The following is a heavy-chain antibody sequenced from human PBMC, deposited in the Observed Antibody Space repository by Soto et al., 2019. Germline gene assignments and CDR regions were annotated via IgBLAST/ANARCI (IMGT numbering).Heavy chain of an antibody. CDR1: VFTLSRHT. D-gene: IGHD3-22*01. V-gene: IGHV3-21*01. Sequence: WRSLRLSCSASVFTLSRHTMNWVRQAPGKGLEWVSFIGSRTSDIYYADSVKGRFTISRDNAKNSLYLDLTRLRAEDTAVYFCVRDYYDTSGYPNTFDMWGQGTMVTVSS. CDR2: IGSRTSDI. J-gene: IGHJ3*02. CDR3: VRDYYDTSGYPNTFDM.